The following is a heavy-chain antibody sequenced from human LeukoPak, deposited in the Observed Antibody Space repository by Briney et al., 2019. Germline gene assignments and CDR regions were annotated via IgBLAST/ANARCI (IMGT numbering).Heavy chain of an antibody. J-gene: IGHJ6*03. CDR2: ISYDGTNK. CDR3: ARAHLSSASTDYMTV. D-gene: IGHD6-6*01. Sequence: SLRLSCAASGFTFNSYGMHWVRQVPGKGLEWVAIISYDGTNKYYADSVEGRFTISRDSSKNTLYLQMNSLRPEDTAVYYCARAHLSSASTDYMTVWGKGTTVTVSS. CDR1: GFTFNSYG. V-gene: IGHV3-30*03.